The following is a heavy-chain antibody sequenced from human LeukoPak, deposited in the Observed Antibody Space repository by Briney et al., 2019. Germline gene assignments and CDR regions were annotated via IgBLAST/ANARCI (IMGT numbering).Heavy chain of an antibody. Sequence: SETLSLTCTVSGGSISSSSYYWGWIRQPPGKGLEWIGSIYYSGSTYYNPSLKSRVTISVDTSKNQFSLKLSSVTAADTAVYYCARVGEAAAGLFDPWGQGTLVSVSS. J-gene: IGHJ5*02. CDR2: IYYSGST. D-gene: IGHD6-13*01. V-gene: IGHV4-39*07. CDR3: ARVGEAAAGLFDP. CDR1: GGSISSSSYY.